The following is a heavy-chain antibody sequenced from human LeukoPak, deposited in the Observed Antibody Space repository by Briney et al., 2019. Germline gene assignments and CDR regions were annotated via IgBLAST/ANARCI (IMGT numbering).Heavy chain of an antibody. Sequence: ASVKVSCKASGYTFTGYHMHWVRQAPGQGLEWMGWINPNSGVTNYAQKFQGRVTMTRDTSISTASMELSRLRSDDTAVYYCARDLESRRYGSGSYSAFDPWGQGTLVTVSS. CDR3: ARDLESRRYGSGSYSAFDP. CDR1: GYTFTGYH. D-gene: IGHD3-10*01. J-gene: IGHJ5*02. V-gene: IGHV1-2*02. CDR2: INPNSGVT.